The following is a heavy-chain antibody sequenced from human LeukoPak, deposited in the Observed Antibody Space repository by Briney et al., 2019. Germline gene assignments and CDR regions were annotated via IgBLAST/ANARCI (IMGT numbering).Heavy chain of an antibody. CDR1: GGSITSSNW. J-gene: IGHJ5*02. Sequence: PSETLSLTCAVSGGSITSSNWWSWVRQPPGKGLEWIGEIYYTGNTNYNPSLKSRVTISVDKSNNQFSLNLSSVTAADTAVYCCAKSNAWDWFDPWGQGTLVTVSS. D-gene: IGHD4-11*01. CDR2: IYYTGNT. CDR3: AKSNAWDWFDP. V-gene: IGHV4-4*01.